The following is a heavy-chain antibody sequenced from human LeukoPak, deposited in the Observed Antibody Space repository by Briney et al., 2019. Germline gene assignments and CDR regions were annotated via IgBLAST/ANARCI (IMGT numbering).Heavy chain of an antibody. CDR1: GRRHSRRCDH. V-gene: IGHV4-61*02. J-gene: IGHJ6*03. CDR2: IYSSGST. CDR3: ARGSPYCSSTSCYYYYYMDV. Sequence: SHTLALNCTVSGRRHSRRCDHWSRIRQPSASGLECIRRIYSSGSTNYNPSLKSRVTISVDTSKNQFSLKLSSVTAADTAVYYCARGSPYCSSTSCYYYYYMDVWGKGTTVTVSS. D-gene: IGHD2-2*01.